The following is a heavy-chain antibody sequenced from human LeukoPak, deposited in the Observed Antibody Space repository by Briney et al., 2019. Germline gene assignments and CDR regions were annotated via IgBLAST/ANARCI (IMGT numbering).Heavy chain of an antibody. Sequence: SETLSLTCTVSGGSISSSAYHWGWIRQPPGKGLEWIGEINHSGSTNYNPSLKSRVTISVDTSKNQFSLKLSSVTAADTAVYYCARAPHEVDYWGQGTLVTVSS. V-gene: IGHV4-39*07. CDR3: ARAPHEVDY. CDR2: INHSGST. CDR1: GGSISSSAYH. J-gene: IGHJ4*02.